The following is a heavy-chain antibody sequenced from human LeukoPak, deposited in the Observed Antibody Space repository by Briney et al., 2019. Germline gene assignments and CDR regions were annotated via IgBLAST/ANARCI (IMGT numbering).Heavy chain of an antibody. V-gene: IGHV3-7*01. CDR2: IGKDGSEK. J-gene: IGHJ4*02. Sequence: GGSLRLSCAASGFAFTSYWMVWVRQAPGKGLEWVASIGKDGSEKSYVDSVKGRFTISRDNARNSLYLQMSSLRVEDTAVYYCTRDIVYLQLEYWGQGALVTVSS. CDR3: TRDIVYLQLEY. CDR1: GFAFTSYW. D-gene: IGHD1-1*01.